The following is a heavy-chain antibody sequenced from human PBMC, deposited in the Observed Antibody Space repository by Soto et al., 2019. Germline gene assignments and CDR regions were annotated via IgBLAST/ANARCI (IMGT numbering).Heavy chain of an antibody. J-gene: IGHJ4*01. CDR3: ARYYYASSGSPAPLDY. Sequence: SGPTLVNPTQTLTLTCTFSGFSLSTSGMCVSWIRQPPGKALEWLALIDWDDDKYYSTSLKTRLTISKDTSKNQVVLTMTNMDPVDTDTYYCARYYYASSGSPAPLDYWGHVTLVTVSS. V-gene: IGHV2-70*01. D-gene: IGHD3-22*01. CDR2: IDWDDDK. CDR1: GFSLSTSGMC.